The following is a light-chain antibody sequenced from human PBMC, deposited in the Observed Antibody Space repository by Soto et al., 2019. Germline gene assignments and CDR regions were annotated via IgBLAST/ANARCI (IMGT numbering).Light chain of an antibody. V-gene: IGLV2-23*01. CDR3: CSYAGSSTLVV. Sequence: QSALTQPACVSGSLGQSITISCTGTSSDVGSYNLVSWYQQHPGKAPKLMIYEGSKRPSGVSNRFSGSKSGNTASLTISGLQAEDEADYYCCSYAGSSTLVVFGGGTKLTVL. CDR2: EGS. CDR1: SSDVGSYNL. J-gene: IGLJ2*01.